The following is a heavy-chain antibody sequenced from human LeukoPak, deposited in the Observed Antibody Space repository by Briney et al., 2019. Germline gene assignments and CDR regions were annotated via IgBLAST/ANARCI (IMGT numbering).Heavy chain of an antibody. CDR1: GFTFSSYA. CDR2: IGAGGTFT. Sequence: GGSLRLSCTASGFTFSSYAMNWVRQAPGKGLEWVSGIGAGGTFTYYADSVKGRFTISRDNSKNTLYLQMNSLRAEDTAVYYCAKDLVDYWGQGTLVTVSS. V-gene: IGHV3-23*01. J-gene: IGHJ4*02. CDR3: AKDLVDY.